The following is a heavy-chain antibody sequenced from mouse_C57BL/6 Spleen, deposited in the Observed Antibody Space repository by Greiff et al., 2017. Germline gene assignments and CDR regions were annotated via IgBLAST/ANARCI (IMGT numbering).Heavy chain of an antibody. CDR3: ARSDLNWDFDY. D-gene: IGHD4-1*01. Sequence: QVQLQQPGAELVKPGASVKLSCKASGYTFTSYWMHWVKQRPGQGLEWIGRIDPNRGGTKYNEKFKSKATLTVDKPSSTAYMQLSSLTSEDSAVYYCARSDLNWDFDYWGQGTTLTVSS. V-gene: IGHV1-72*01. CDR2: IDPNRGGT. CDR1: GYTFTSYW. J-gene: IGHJ2*01.